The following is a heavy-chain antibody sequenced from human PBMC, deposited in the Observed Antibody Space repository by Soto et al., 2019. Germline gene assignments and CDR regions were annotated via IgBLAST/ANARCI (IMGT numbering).Heavy chain of an antibody. Sequence: EVQLLESGGGLVQPGGSLRLSCAASGFTFNSYAMSWVRQAPGEGLEWVSAIVGSGATTHYADSVKGRFTISRDNSKRTVYLQMNSLRAEDTAVYYYAKDGLGYCSSTSCYRHYYYGMDVWGQGTTVTVSS. D-gene: IGHD2-2*02. CDR1: GFTFNSYA. V-gene: IGHV3-23*01. CDR3: AKDGLGYCSSTSCYRHYYYGMDV. CDR2: IVGSGATT. J-gene: IGHJ6*02.